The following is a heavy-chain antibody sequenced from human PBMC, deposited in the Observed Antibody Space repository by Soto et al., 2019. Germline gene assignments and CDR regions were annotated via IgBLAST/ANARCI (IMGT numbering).Heavy chain of an antibody. J-gene: IGHJ6*02. CDR3: ARDPGGSGSYYFYYYYYGMDV. CDR2: IKQDGSEK. Sequence: GGSLRLSCAASGFTFSSYWMSWVRQAPGEGLEWVANIKQDGSEKYYVDSVKGRFTISRDNAKNSLYLQMNSLRAEDTAVYYCARDPGGSGSYYFYYYYYGMDVWGQGTTVTVSS. D-gene: IGHD3-10*01. V-gene: IGHV3-7*03. CDR1: GFTFSSYW.